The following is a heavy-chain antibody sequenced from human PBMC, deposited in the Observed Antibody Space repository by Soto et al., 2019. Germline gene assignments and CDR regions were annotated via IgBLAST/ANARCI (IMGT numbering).Heavy chain of an antibody. CDR2: MNPNSGNT. CDR3: ARGRIMITFGGVIAPYGMDV. J-gene: IGHJ6*02. D-gene: IGHD3-16*02. Sequence: QVQLVQSGAEVKKPGASVKVSCKASGYTFTSYDINWVRQATGQGLEWMGWMNPNSGNTSYAQKFQGRVTMTRNTSISTAYMELSSLRSEDTAVYYCARGRIMITFGGVIAPYGMDVWGQGTTVTVSS. CDR1: GYTFTSYD. V-gene: IGHV1-8*01.